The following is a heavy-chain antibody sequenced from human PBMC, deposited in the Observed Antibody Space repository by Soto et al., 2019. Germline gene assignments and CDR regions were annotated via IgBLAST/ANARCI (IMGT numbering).Heavy chain of an antibody. CDR2: IFSNDEK. CDR1: MG. J-gene: IGHJ2*01. V-gene: IGHV2-26*01. D-gene: IGHD2-21*01. Sequence: MGVSWIRQPPGKALEWLAHIFSNDEKSYSTSLKSRLTISKDTSKSQVVLTMTNMDPVDTATYYCARILWSQANDGIQGWPRVSAFLLNRSPDL. CDR3: ARILWSQANDGIQGWPRVSAFLLNRSPDL.